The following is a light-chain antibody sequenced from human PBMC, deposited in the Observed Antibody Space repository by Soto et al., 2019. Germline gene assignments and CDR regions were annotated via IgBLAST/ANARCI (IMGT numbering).Light chain of an antibody. CDR2: LNSDGSH. J-gene: IGLJ2*01. V-gene: IGLV4-69*01. Sequence: QAVLTQSPSASASLGASVKLTCTLSSGHSSYAIAWHQQQPEKGPRYLMKLNSDGSHSKGDGIPDRFSGSSSGAERYLTISSLQSEAEADYYCQTWGTGIQVFGGGTKVTVL. CDR3: QTWGTGIQV. CDR1: SGHSSYA.